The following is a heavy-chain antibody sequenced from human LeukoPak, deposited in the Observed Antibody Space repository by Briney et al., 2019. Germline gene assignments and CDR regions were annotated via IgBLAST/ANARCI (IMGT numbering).Heavy chain of an antibody. CDR1: GYSISSGYY. J-gene: IGHJ5*02. CDR3: ARVPTYRTIPFRDNWFDP. D-gene: IGHD2/OR15-2a*01. V-gene: IGHV4-38-2*02. Sequence: SETLSLTCTVSGYSISSGYYWGWIRQPPGKGLEWIGSIYHSGSTYYNPSLKSRVTISVDTSKNQFSLKLSSVTAADTAVYYCARVPTYRTIPFRDNWFDPWGQGTLVTVSS. CDR2: IYHSGST.